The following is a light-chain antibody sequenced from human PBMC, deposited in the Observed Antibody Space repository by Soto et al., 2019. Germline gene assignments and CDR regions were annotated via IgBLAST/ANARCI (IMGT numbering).Light chain of an antibody. J-gene: IGLJ1*01. CDR2: DVS. CDR3: SSYTSSSALV. CDR1: SSDIGGYNY. Sequence: QSVLTQPASVSGSPGQSITISCTGTSSDIGGYNYVSWYQQHPDKAPKLMIYDVSSRPSGVSTRFSASKSGNTASLTISGLQAEDEADYYCSSYTSSSALVFGTGTKVT. V-gene: IGLV2-14*03.